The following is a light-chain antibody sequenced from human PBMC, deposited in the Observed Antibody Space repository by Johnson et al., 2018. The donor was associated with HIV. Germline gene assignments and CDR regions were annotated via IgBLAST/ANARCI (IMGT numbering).Light chain of an antibody. J-gene: IGLJ1*01. CDR3: GTWDTSLSAGGV. V-gene: IGLV1-51*02. CDR2: ENS. CDR1: SSNIGNKY. Sequence: QSVLTQPPSVSAAPGQKVTISCSGSSSNIGNKYVSWYQQLPGTAPKLLIYENSKRPSGIPDRFSGSKSGTSATLGITGIQTGDEDDYYCGTWDTSLSAGGVFGSGTKVTVL.